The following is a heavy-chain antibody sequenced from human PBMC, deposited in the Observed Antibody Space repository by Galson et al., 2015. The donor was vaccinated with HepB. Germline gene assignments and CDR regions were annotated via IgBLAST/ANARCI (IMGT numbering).Heavy chain of an antibody. CDR1: GYTFTGYY. Sequence: SVKVSCKASGYTFTGYYMHWVRQAPGQGLEWMGRINPNSGGTNYAQKFQGRVTMTRDTSISTAYMELSRLRSDDTAVYYCARERVRLGGFGESTDAFDIWGQGTMVTVSS. D-gene: IGHD3-10*01. CDR2: INPNSGGT. CDR3: ARERVRLGGFGESTDAFDI. J-gene: IGHJ3*02. V-gene: IGHV1-2*06.